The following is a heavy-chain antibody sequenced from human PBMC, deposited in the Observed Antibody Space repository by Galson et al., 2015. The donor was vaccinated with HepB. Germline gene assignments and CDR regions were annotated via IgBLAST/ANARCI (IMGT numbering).Heavy chain of an antibody. D-gene: IGHD3-10*01. Sequence: SVKVSCKASGGTFSSYTISWVRQAPGQGLEWMGRIIPILGIANYAQKFQGRVTITADKSTSTAYMELSSLRSEDTAVYYCARESAELWFGESKSYGMDVWGQGTTVTVSS. CDR2: IIPILGIA. CDR3: ARESAELWFGESKSYGMDV. V-gene: IGHV1-69*04. CDR1: GGTFSSYT. J-gene: IGHJ6*02.